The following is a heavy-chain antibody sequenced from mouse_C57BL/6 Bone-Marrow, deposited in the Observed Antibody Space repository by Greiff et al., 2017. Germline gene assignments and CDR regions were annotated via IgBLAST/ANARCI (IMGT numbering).Heavy chain of an antibody. CDR1: GYTFTDYE. Sequence: QVQLQESGAELVRPGASVTLSCKASGYTFTDYEMHWVKQTPVHGLEWIGTIDPETGGTAYNQKFKGKAILTADKSSSTAYMDLRSLTSEDSAVYYCTSACYRTWFAYWGQGTLVTVSA. CDR2: IDPETGGT. CDR3: TSACYRTWFAY. J-gene: IGHJ3*01. D-gene: IGHD2-12*01. V-gene: IGHV1-15*01.